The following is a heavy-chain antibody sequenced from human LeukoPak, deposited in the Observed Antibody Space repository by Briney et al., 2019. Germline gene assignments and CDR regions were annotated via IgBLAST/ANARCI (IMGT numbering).Heavy chain of an antibody. CDR3: AREHGYSYGSKNYYYYYYMDV. CDR2: INHSGST. J-gene: IGHJ6*03. CDR1: GGSFSGYY. V-gene: IGHV4-34*01. D-gene: IGHD5-18*01. Sequence: SETLSLTCAVYGGSFSGYYWSWIRQPPGKGLEWIGEINHSGSTNYNPSLKSRVTISVDTSKNQFSLKPSSVTAADTAVYYCAREHGYSYGSKNYYYYYYMDVWGKGTTVTVSS.